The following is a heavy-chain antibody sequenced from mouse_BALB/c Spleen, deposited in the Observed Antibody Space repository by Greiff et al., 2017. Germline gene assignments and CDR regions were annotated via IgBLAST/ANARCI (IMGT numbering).Heavy chain of an antibody. CDR1: GYAFTNYL. Sequence: QVQLQQSGAELVRPGTSVKVSCKASGYAFTNYLIEWVKQRPGQGLEWIGVINPGSGGTNYNEKFKGKATLTADKSSSTAYMQLSSLTSDDSAVYFCARSGFCTMDYWGQGTSVTVSS. D-gene: IGHD4-1*01. V-gene: IGHV1-54*03. CDR3: ARSGFCTMDY. J-gene: IGHJ4*01. CDR2: INPGSGGT.